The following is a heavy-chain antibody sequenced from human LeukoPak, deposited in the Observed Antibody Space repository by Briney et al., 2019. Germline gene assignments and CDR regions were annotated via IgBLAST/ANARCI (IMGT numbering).Heavy chain of an antibody. CDR2: IISDLGTT. J-gene: IGHJ4*02. D-gene: IGHD3-22*01. CDR3: ATTNDGGGYQWGDFFDY. V-gene: IGHV1-69*04. Sequence: ASVKVSCKASGGTSNSHAISWVRQAPGQGLEWMGRIISDLGTTNRAQKFQARVTLTADKSPNTAYTELTSLTSDDTAIYYCATTNDGGGYQWGDFFDYWGQGTLVTVSS. CDR1: GGTSNSHA.